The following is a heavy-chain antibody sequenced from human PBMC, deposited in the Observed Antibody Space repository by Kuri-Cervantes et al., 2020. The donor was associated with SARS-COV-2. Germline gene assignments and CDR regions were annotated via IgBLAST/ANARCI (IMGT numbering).Heavy chain of an antibody. CDR3: ARVRGVGY. CDR2: ISSSSSYI. Sequence: ETLSLTCAASGFTFSSYSMNWVRQAPGKGLEWVSSISSSSSYIYYADSVKGRFTISRDNAKNSLYLQMNSLRAEDTAVYYCARVRGVGYWGQGTLVTVSS. V-gene: IGHV3-21*01. J-gene: IGHJ4*02. D-gene: IGHD3-10*01. CDR1: GFTFSSYS.